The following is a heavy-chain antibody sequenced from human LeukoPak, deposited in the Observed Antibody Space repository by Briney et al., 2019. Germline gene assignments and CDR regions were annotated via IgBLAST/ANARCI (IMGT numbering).Heavy chain of an antibody. J-gene: IGHJ4*02. D-gene: IGHD6-13*01. CDR3: AREKEAAAGQTYYFDY. V-gene: IGHV3-30*04. CDR2: ISYDGSNK. Sequence: GRSLRLSCAASGFTFSSYAMHWVRQAPGKGLEWVAVISYDGSNKYYADSVKGRFTISRDNSKNTLYLQMNSLRAEDTAVYYCAREKEAAAGQTYYFDYWGQGTLVTVSS. CDR1: GFTFSSYA.